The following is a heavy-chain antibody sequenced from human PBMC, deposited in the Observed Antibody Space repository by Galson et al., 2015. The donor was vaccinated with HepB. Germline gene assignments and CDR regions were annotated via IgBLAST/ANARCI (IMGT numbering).Heavy chain of an antibody. D-gene: IGHD6-13*01. J-gene: IGHJ5*02. V-gene: IGHV3-21*01. CDR3: ARDGVNSSSWFPFDP. CDR1: GFTFSSYS. CDR2: ISSSSSYI. Sequence: SLRLSCAASGFTFSSYSMNWVRQAPGKGLEWVSSISSSSSYIYYADSVKGRFTISRDNAKNSLYLQMNSLRAEDTAVYYCARDGVNSSSWFPFDPWGQGTLVTVSS.